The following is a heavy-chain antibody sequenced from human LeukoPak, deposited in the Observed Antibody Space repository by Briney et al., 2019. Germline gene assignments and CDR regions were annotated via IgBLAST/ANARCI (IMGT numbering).Heavy chain of an antibody. CDR2: IKSKTSGGTT. D-gene: IGHD3-22*01. CDR1: GFIFSNAW. V-gene: IGHV3-15*01. J-gene: IGHJ3*02. Sequence: GGSLRLSCAASGFIFSNAWTRWVRQAPGKGLEWVGRIKSKTSGGTTDYAARVKDRFTISREESKNTLYLQMHILQTEGTAVYYCTSGPLGYSDSTDAFDIWGQGTMVTVSS. CDR3: TSGPLGYSDSTDAFDI.